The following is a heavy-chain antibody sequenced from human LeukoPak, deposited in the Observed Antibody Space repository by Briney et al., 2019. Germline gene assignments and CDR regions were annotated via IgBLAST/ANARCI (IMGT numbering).Heavy chain of an antibody. D-gene: IGHD4-23*01. V-gene: IGHV1-24*01. CDR3: ATDLLADYGGKERY. Sequence: GASVKVSCKVSGYTLIELSMHWVRQAPGKGLEWMGGFDPEDGETIYAQKFQGRVTMTEDTSTDTAYMELSSLRSEDTAVYYCATDLLADYGGKERYWGHGTLVTVSS. CDR1: GYTLIELS. J-gene: IGHJ4*01. CDR2: FDPEDGET.